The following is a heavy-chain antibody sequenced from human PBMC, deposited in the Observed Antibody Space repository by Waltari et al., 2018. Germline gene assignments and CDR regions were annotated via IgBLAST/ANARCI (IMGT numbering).Heavy chain of an antibody. D-gene: IGHD2-2*01. CDR1: GFNFGDFS. Sequence: EVHLLESGGGLIQPGGSLRLSCAASGFNFGDFSMAWVRQMPGKGLEWMGIIYPGDSDTKYNPSFEGQVTISADKSISTAYLRWSRLKASDTAMYYCARPSTLASPAETWGQGTLVTVSS. V-gene: IGHV5-51*03. CDR3: ARPSTLASPAET. CDR2: IYPGDSDT. J-gene: IGHJ5*02.